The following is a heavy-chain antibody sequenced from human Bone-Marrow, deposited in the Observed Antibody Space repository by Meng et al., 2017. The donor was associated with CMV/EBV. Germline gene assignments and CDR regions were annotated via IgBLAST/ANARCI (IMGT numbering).Heavy chain of an antibody. Sequence: YTWNGIRQTPGTGLEWIGYIYHTGSANYNPSLKSRLTISVDTSKNQFSLKLTSVTAADTAVYYCVRVRSNGVWKGGNYYYSYAMDVWGQGTVVTVSS. J-gene: IGHJ6*01. CDR2: IYHTGSA. D-gene: IGHD2-8*01. V-gene: IGHV4-59*01. CDR1: YT. CDR3: VRVRSNGVWKGGNYYYSYAMDV.